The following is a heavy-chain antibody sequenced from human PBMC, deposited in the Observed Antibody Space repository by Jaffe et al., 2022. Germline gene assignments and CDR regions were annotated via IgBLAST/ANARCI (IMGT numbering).Heavy chain of an antibody. Sequence: QVQLVQSGAEVKKPGSSVKVSCKASGGTFSSYAISWVRQAPGQGLEWMGGIIPIFGTANYAQKFQGRVTITADESTSTAYMELSSLRSEDTAVYYCARDLVLTVNRGGAFDIWGQGTMVTVSS. CDR1: GGTFSSYA. D-gene: IGHD4-17*01. V-gene: IGHV1-69*01. CDR3: ARDLVLTVNRGGAFDI. CDR2: IIPIFGTA. J-gene: IGHJ3*02.